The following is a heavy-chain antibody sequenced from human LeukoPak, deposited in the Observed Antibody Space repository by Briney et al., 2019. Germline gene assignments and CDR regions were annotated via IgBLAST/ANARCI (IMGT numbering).Heavy chain of an antibody. CDR2: IYSGGTT. CDR1: GFTVSSSY. CDR3: AKRGDTLQAFDI. J-gene: IGHJ3*02. V-gene: IGHV3-53*01. D-gene: IGHD1-26*01. Sequence: GGSLRLSCAASGFTVSSSYMSWVRHAPGKGLEWVSIIYSGGTTYYADSVRGRFTISRDNSKNTLYLQLNSLRAEDTAVYYCAKRGDTLQAFDIWGQGTMVTVSS.